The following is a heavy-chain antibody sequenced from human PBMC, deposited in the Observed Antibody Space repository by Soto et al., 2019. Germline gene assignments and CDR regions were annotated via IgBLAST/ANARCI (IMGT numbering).Heavy chain of an antibody. CDR1: AFTSSSYA. V-gene: IGHV3-23*01. CDR2: ISGSGGST. D-gene: IGHD3-22*01. Sequence: GGSLRLSCAASAFTSSSYAMSWLRQAPGKGLEWVSAISGSGGSTYYADSVKGRFTISRDNSKNTLYLQMNSLRAEDTAVYYCAKGPRIVVVIYYFDYWGQGTLVTVSS. CDR3: AKGPRIVVVIYYFDY. J-gene: IGHJ4*02.